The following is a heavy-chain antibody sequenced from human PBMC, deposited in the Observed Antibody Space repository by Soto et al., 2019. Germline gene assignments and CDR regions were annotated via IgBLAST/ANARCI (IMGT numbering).Heavy chain of an antibody. Sequence: SETLSLTCTVSGGSISSYYWSWIRRPPGKGLEWIGYIYYSGSTNYNPSLKSRVTISVDTSKNQFSLKLSSVTAADTAVYYCAREGGMGREDTAMVAPSSPRSGGYMDVWGKGTTVTVSS. CDR2: IYYSGST. D-gene: IGHD5-18*01. CDR1: GGSISSYY. J-gene: IGHJ6*03. V-gene: IGHV4-59*12. CDR3: AREGGMGREDTAMVAPSSPRSGGYMDV.